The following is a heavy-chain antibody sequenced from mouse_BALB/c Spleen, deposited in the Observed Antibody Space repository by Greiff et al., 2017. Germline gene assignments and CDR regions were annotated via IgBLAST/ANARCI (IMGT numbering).Heavy chain of an antibody. Sequence: VQLVESGPGLVAPSQSLSITCTVSGFSLTSYGVHWVRQPPGKGLEWLGVIWAGGSTNYNSALMSRLSISKDNSKSQVFLKMNSLQTDDTAMYYCAREKVRRDYAMDYWGQGTSVTVSS. J-gene: IGHJ4*01. CDR1: GFSLTSYG. CDR3: AREKVRRDYAMDY. V-gene: IGHV2-9*02. CDR2: IWAGGST. D-gene: IGHD2-14*01.